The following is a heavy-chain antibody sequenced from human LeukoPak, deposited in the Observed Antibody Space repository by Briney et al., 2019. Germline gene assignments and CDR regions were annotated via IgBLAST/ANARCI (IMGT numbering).Heavy chain of an antibody. CDR2: LYSRGDT. Sequence: GGSLRLSCAASGLTVSTHYMSWVRQAPGKGLEWVSLLYSRGDTFYADSVKGRFTISRDNSKNTLYLQMNSLTAEDTAVYFCARDSSSFPNYFDYWGQGTLVTVSS. CDR1: GLTVSTHY. V-gene: IGHV3-53*01. CDR3: ARDSSSFPNYFDY. D-gene: IGHD6-19*01. J-gene: IGHJ4*02.